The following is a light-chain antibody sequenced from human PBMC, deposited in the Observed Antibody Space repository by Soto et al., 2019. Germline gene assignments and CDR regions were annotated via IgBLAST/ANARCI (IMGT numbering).Light chain of an antibody. V-gene: IGKV1-17*01. J-gene: IGKJ2*01. CDR1: QGISSL. CDR3: LQHSNYPYS. CDR2: AAS. Sequence: DIQMTQSPSSLSASVGDRVTITCRASQGISSLLGWYQQKPGKAPKRLIYAASSLQGGVPSRFSGSGSGTEFTLTISSLQPEDFATDYCLQHSNYPYSFGQGTKLEIK.